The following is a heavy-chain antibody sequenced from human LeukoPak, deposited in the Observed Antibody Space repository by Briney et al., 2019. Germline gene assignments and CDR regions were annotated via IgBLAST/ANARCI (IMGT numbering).Heavy chain of an antibody. CDR1: GFTFGSYW. Sequence: GGSLRLSCAASGFTFGSYWMSWVRQAPGKGLEWVANIKQDGSEKYYVDSVKGRFTISRDNAKNSLYLQMNSLRAEDTAVYYCAREVVGATGFDYWGQGTLVTVSS. V-gene: IGHV3-7*01. D-gene: IGHD1-26*01. CDR3: AREVVGATGFDY. J-gene: IGHJ4*02. CDR2: IKQDGSEK.